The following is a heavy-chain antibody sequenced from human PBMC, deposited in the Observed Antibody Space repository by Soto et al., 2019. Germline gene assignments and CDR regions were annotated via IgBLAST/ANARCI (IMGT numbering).Heavy chain of an antibody. CDR1: GGSISSSSYH. D-gene: IGHD2-15*01. J-gene: IGHJ4*02. CDR2: IYYSGTT. CDR3: ARQYTPTTVVGFDS. V-gene: IGHV4-39*01. Sequence: SETLSLTCTVSGGSISSSSYHWAWIRQSPGRGLEWIGTIYYSGTTYYNPSLRSRLTISLDTSKNQFSLRLTSVTAADTAVYYCARQYTPTTVVGFDSWGQGTLLTVSS.